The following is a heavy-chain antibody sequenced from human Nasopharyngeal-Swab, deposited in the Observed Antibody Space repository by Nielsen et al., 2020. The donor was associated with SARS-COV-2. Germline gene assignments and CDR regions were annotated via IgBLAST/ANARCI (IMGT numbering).Heavy chain of an antibody. CDR3: ARQRGYTYGDAFDI. Sequence: GESLKISCAASGFTFSSYSMNWVRQAPGKGLEWVSSISSSSYIYYADSLKGRFTISRDNAKNSLYLQMNSLRTEDSAVYYCARQRGYTYGDAFDIWCQGTMVTVSS. V-gene: IGHV3-21*01. CDR2: ISSSSYI. D-gene: IGHD5-18*01. CDR1: GFTFSSYS. J-gene: IGHJ3*02.